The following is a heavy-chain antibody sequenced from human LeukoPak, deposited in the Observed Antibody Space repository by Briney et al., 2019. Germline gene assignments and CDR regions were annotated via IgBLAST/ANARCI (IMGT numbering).Heavy chain of an antibody. D-gene: IGHD5-24*01. CDR3: ARDYFVDGPNSRIFFQS. Sequence: SETLSLTCTVSGGSISSYYWTWIRQPAGKGLEWIGRIYPSGSTNYNPSLKSRVTMSVDTSKNQFSLKLSSVTAADTAVYYCARDYFVDGPNSRIFFQSWGQGTLVTVSS. CDR1: GGSISSYY. CDR2: IYPSGST. V-gene: IGHV4-4*07. J-gene: IGHJ5*02.